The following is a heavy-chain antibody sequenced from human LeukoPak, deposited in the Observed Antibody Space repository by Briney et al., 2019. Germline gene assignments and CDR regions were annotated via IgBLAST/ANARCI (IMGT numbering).Heavy chain of an antibody. CDR3: ARGREGPDFDN. Sequence: SETLSLTCTVSGGSINSYYWSWIRQHPGNGLEWIGYIDYSGSTHYNPSLKSRVITSADTSKNQFSLQLISVTAADTAVYYCARGREGPDFDNWGQGTLVTVSS. D-gene: IGHD3-16*01. J-gene: IGHJ4*02. CDR1: GGSINSYY. CDR2: IDYSGST. V-gene: IGHV4-59*06.